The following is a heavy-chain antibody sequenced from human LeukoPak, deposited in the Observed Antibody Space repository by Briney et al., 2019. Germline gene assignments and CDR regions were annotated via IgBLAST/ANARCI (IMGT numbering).Heavy chain of an antibody. CDR2: IYYSGST. Sequence: LRLSCAASGFTLSIYEMNWVRQAPGKGLEWIGSIYYSGSTYYNPSLKSRVTISVDTSKNQFSLKLSPVTAAAPAVYFCARVVTGNLKGKWFDPWGQGTLVTVSS. D-gene: IGHD7-27*01. J-gene: IGHJ5*02. CDR1: GFTLSIYE. CDR3: ARVVTGNLKGKWFDP. V-gene: IGHV4-39*07.